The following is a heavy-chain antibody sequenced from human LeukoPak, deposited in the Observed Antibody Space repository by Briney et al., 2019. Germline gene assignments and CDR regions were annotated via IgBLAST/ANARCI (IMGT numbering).Heavy chain of an antibody. V-gene: IGHV3-9*01. CDR3: AKANILTGPYYFDY. Sequence: GGSLRLSCAASGFTFDDYAMHWVRQAPGKGLEWVSGISWNSGSIGYADSVKGRFTISRDNAKNSLYLQMNSLRAEDTALYYCAKANILTGPYYFDYWGQGTLVTVSS. J-gene: IGHJ4*02. CDR2: ISWNSGSI. CDR1: GFTFDDYA. D-gene: IGHD3-9*01.